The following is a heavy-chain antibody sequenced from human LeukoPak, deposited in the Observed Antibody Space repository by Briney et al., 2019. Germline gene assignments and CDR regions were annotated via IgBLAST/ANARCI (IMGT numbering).Heavy chain of an antibody. CDR1: GFTFRNYA. J-gene: IGHJ4*02. V-gene: IGHV3-23*01. Sequence: GGSLRLSCAASGFTFRNYAMSWVRQAPGKGLEWVSAISGSGGSTYYADSVKGRFTISRDNSKNTLYLQMNSLRAEDTAVYYCAKWRGSGSYYLLDYWGQGTLVTVSS. D-gene: IGHD3-10*01. CDR2: ISGSGGST. CDR3: AKWRGSGSYYLLDY.